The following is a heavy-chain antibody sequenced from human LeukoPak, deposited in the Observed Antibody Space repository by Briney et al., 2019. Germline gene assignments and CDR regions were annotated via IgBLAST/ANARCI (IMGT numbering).Heavy chain of an antibody. CDR2: ISSSSDTV. CDR1: GFTFSSYS. V-gene: IGHV3-48*02. Sequence: GGSLRLSCTASGFTFSSYSMNWVRQTPGKGLEWVSYISSSSDTVYYADSVKGRFTISRDNAKNSVYLQMNSMRDEDTAVYYCARISGLGAREYLDLWGQGTLVTVSS. J-gene: IGHJ5*02. CDR3: ARISGLGAREYLDL. D-gene: IGHD2/OR15-2a*01.